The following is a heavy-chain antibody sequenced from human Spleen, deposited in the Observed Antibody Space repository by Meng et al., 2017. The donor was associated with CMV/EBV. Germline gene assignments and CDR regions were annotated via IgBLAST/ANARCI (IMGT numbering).Heavy chain of an antibody. Sequence: ASVKVSCKVSGHTVTELSMHWVRQAPGKGLEWMGWIHPHRGDTNYAQQFQGRVTLTRDTSINTGYMELTRLTSDDTAVYYCARDNNWGPDYWGQGTLVTVSS. J-gene: IGHJ4*02. CDR2: IHPHRGDT. V-gene: IGHV1-2*02. D-gene: IGHD7-27*01. CDR1: GHTVTELS. CDR3: ARDNNWGPDY.